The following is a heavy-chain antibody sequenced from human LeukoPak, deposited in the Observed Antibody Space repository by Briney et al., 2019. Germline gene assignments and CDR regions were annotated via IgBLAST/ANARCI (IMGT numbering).Heavy chain of an antibody. Sequence: GGSLRLSCAASGFAFDDHGMPWVRQAPGKGLEWVSGINWNGGSTGYADSVKGRFTISRDNARNSLYLQMNSLRAEDTALYYCARVRSRGTVVIESCDYWGQGTLVTVSS. CDR2: INWNGGST. V-gene: IGHV3-20*04. J-gene: IGHJ4*02. CDR3: ARVRSRGTVVIESCDY. CDR1: GFAFDDHG. D-gene: IGHD4-23*01.